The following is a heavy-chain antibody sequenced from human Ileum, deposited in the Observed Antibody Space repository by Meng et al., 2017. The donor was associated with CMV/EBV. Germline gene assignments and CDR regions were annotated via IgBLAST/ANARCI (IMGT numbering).Heavy chain of an antibody. CDR2: IGTGGSRT. D-gene: IGHD3-16*01. V-gene: IGHV3-74*01. Sequence: LSLAAFGFTLRCHWMHRVRQVPGKGPVLGARIGTGGSRTDYADSGKGRFTIPKNNGKNTLYLQMNSLRAEETAVYYRARDLGGGSGYWGQGTLVTVSS. CDR1: GFTLRCHW. J-gene: IGHJ4*02. CDR3: ARDLGGGSGY.